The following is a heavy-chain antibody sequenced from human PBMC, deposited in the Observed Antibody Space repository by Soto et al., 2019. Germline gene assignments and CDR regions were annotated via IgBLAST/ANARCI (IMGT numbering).Heavy chain of an antibody. CDR3: ARGIAVAEFDY. D-gene: IGHD6-19*01. CDR2: IYYSGST. J-gene: IGHJ4*02. Sequence: LEILSLTCTVSGGSIISYYWSWIRQPPGKGLEWIGYIYYSGSTNYNPSLKSRVTISVDTSKNQFSLKLSSVTAADTAVYYCARGIAVAEFDYWGQGTLVTVSS. V-gene: IGHV4-59*08. CDR1: GGSIISYY.